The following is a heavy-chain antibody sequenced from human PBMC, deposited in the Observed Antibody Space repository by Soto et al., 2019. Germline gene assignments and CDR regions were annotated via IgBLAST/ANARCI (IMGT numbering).Heavy chain of an antibody. D-gene: IGHD1-26*01. Sequence: QVQLVQSGAEVKKPGASVKVSCKASGYTFTGYYMHWVRQAPGQGLEWMGWINPNSGGTNYAQKFQGWVTMTRDTSISTAYMELSRLRSDDTAVYYCARGGIVGATDLYYFDYWGQGTLVTVSS. CDR2: INPNSGGT. V-gene: IGHV1-2*04. CDR3: ARGGIVGATDLYYFDY. J-gene: IGHJ4*02. CDR1: GYTFTGYY.